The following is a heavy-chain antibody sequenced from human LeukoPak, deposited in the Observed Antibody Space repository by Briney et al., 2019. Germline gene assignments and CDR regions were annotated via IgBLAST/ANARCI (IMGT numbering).Heavy chain of an antibody. CDR1: GFIFSGYS. V-gene: IGHV3-21*01. Sequence: PGGSLRLSCAASGFIFSGYSMNWVRQAPGKGLEWVSSITSSTNYIYYADSVKVRFTISRYNAKNSLYLQMNSLRAEDTAVYYCARGGDWNYAVDYCGQGTLVTVSS. CDR3: ARGGDWNYAVDY. CDR2: ITSSTNYI. D-gene: IGHD1-7*01. J-gene: IGHJ4*02.